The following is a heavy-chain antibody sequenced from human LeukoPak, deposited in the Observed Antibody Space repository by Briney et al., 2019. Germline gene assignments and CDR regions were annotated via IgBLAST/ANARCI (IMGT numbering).Heavy chain of an antibody. CDR1: GGSISSGGYS. V-gene: IGHV4-30-2*01. CDR2: IYHSGST. CDR3: ASGGYSYGFDY. D-gene: IGHD5-18*01. Sequence: PSETLSRTCAVSGGSISSGGYSWNWIRQPPGKGLEWIGYIYHSGSTYYNPSLKSRVTISVDRSKNQFSLKLSSVTAADTAVYYCASGGYSYGFDYWGQGTLVTVSS. J-gene: IGHJ4*02.